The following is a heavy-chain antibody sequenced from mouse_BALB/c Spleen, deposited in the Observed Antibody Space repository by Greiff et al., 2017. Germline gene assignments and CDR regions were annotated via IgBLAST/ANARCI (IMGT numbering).Heavy chain of an antibody. D-gene: IGHD2-2*01. CDR3: ARHGGYYWYFDV. CDR1: GFTFSSYG. V-gene: IGHV5-6*01. J-gene: IGHJ1*01. Sequence: VQLKESGGDLVKPGGSLKLSCAASGFTFSSYGMSWVRQTPDKRLEWVATISSGGSYTYYPDSVKGRFTISRDNAKNTLYLQMSSLKSEDTAMYYCARHGGYYWYFDVWGAGTTVTVSS. CDR2: ISSGGSYT.